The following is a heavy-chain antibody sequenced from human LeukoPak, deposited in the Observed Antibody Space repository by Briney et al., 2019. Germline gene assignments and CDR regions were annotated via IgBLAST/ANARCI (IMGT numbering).Heavy chain of an antibody. V-gene: IGHV4-34*01. Sequence: SETLSLTCSVSDGSFSGFYCSWIRQVPGKGLEWLGEIHHSGITNYNPSLRSRLTLSEDTPNTQFSLKLTSVTAADTALYFCARRHSTSGFDIWGQGTQVTVSS. J-gene: IGHJ4*02. CDR1: DGSFSGFY. CDR2: IHHSGIT. D-gene: IGHD2-2*01. CDR3: ARRHSTSGFDI.